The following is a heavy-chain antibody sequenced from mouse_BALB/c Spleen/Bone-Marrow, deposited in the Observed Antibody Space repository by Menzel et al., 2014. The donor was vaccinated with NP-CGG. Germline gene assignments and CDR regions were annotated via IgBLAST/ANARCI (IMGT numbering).Heavy chain of an antibody. V-gene: IGHV14-3*02. CDR1: GFNIKDIY. Sequence: VQLQQSGAELVKPGASVKLSCTASGFNIKDIYMHWVKQRPEQGLEWIGRIDPANGNTKYDPKFQGKATITADTSSNTAFLQLSSLASEDTAVYYCASYYYGSSRFAYWGQGTLVTVSA. CDR3: ASYYYGSSRFAY. CDR2: IDPANGNT. J-gene: IGHJ3*01. D-gene: IGHD1-1*01.